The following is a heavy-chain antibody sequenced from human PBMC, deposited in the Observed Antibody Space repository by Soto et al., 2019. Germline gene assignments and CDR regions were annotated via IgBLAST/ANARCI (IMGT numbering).Heavy chain of an antibody. CDR3: ARVGDDYGDLYFDY. CDR2: IIPIFGTA. CDR1: GGHFSSYA. D-gene: IGHD4-17*01. J-gene: IGHJ4*02. V-gene: IGHV1-69*06. Sequence: GASVKVACKASGGHFSSYAISWVRQAPGQGLEWMGGIIPIFGTANYAQKFQGIVTITADKSTRTAYMELSSLRSDDTAVYYCARVGDDYGDLYFDYWGQGTLVTVSS.